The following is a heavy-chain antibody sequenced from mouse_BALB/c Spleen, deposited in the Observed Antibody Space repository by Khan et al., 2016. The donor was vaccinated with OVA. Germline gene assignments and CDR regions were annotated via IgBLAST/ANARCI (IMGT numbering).Heavy chain of an antibody. D-gene: IGHD1-2*01. Sequence: EVALVESGPGLVKPSQSLSLTCTVTGYSITSGYGWNWIRQFPGNKLEWMGYISYSGRTNYNPSLKSRISITRDTSKNQFFLQLNSVTKEDTATYYCARTARIKYWGQGTTLTGSS. CDR2: ISYSGRT. J-gene: IGHJ2*01. V-gene: IGHV3-2*02. CDR1: GYSITSGYG. CDR3: ARTARIKY.